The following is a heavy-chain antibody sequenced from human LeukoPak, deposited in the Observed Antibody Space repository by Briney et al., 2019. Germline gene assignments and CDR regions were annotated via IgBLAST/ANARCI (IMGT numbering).Heavy chain of an antibody. J-gene: IGHJ4*02. D-gene: IGHD6-6*01. CDR3: AKVSKSSSSPYYFDY. CDR2: ISGSGGST. CDR1: GFTFSSYA. V-gene: IGHV3-23*01. Sequence: GGSLTLSCAASGFTFSSYAMSWVRQSPGKGLEWVSAISGSGGSTYYADSVKGRFTISRDNSKNTLYLQMNSLRAEDTAVYYCAKVSKSSSSPYYFDYWGQGTLVTVSS.